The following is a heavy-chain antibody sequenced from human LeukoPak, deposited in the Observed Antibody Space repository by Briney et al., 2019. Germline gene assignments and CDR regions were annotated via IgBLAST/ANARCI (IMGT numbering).Heavy chain of an antibody. CDR3: ARSCSGGSCYTD. CDR2: VSPPGGGT. CDR1: GFTFSNHG. Sequence: GGSLRLSCAASGFTFSNHGMNWVRQAPGKGLEWLSGVSPPGGGTYYADSVKGRFTISRDDSKNTLSLQMNSLRVEDTAVYYCARSCSGGSCYTDWGQGTLVTVSS. J-gene: IGHJ4*02. D-gene: IGHD2-15*01. V-gene: IGHV3-23*01.